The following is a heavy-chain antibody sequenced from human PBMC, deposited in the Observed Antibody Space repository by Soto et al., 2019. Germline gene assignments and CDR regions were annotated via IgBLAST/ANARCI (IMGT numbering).Heavy chain of an antibody. CDR1: GGPIITTNNY. CDR2: IYYSGAS. CDR3: VTVASSRYYYAMDV. Sequence: PSETLSLTCTVSGGPIITTNNYWGWIRQPPGKGLVWIGSIYYSGASYYNPSLKSRVTISLDTSKNQFSLKLSSVTAADTAVYYCVTVASSRYYYAMDVWGQGTTVTVSS. V-gene: IGHV4-39*01. D-gene: IGHD6-19*01. J-gene: IGHJ6*02.